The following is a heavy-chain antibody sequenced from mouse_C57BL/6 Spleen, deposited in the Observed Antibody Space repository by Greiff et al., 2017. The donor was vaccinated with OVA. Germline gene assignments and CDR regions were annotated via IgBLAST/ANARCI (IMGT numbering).Heavy chain of an antibody. J-gene: IGHJ4*01. D-gene: IGHD1-1*01. V-gene: IGHV1-82*01. Sequence: VQLQQSGPELVKPGASVKISCKASGYAFSSSWMNWVKQRPGKGLEWIGRIYPGDGDTNYNGKFKGKATLTADKSSSTAYMQLSSLTSEDSAVYFCAREPHYCGSNYDAMDYWGQGTSVTVSS. CDR3: AREPHYCGSNYDAMDY. CDR2: IYPGDGDT. CDR1: GYAFSSSW.